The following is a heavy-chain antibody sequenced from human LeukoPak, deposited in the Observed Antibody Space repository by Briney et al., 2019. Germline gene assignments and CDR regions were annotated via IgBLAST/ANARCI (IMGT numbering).Heavy chain of an antibody. CDR1: GYIFTSYW. J-gene: IGHJ1*01. V-gene: IGHV5-10-1*01. D-gene: IGHD6-19*01. CDR3: AGAGIAVAGNAEYFQH. CDR2: IDPSDSYT. Sequence: GESLKISCKGSGYIFTSYWIGWVRQLPGKGLEWMGRIDPSDSYTNYSPSFQGYVTISADKSISTAYLQWSSLKASDTAMYYCAGAGIAVAGNAEYFQHWGQGTLVTVSS.